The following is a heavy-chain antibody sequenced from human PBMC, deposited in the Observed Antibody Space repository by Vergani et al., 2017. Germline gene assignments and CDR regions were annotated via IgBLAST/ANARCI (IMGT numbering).Heavy chain of an antibody. J-gene: IGHJ4*02. D-gene: IGHD3-16*01. CDR1: GFTLSNYD. Sequence: VQLLESGGGLVQPGGSLRLSCATSGFTLSNYDMQWIRQGPGKGLEFVAFIQFDGSNQYYADSVKGRFTLSRDFSKNTLYLQMNSLRTDDTATYYCAKHFRGWGIDYWGQGTQVMVSS. V-gene: IGHV3-30*02. CDR3: AKHFRGWGIDY. CDR2: IQFDGSNQ.